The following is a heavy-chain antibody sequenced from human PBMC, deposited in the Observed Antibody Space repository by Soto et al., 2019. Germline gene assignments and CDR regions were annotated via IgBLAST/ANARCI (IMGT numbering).Heavy chain of an antibody. V-gene: IGHV3-11*01. D-gene: IGHD3-22*01. CDR2: ISSSGSTI. Sequence: GGSLRLSCAASGFTFSDYYMSWIRQAPGKGLEWVSYISSSGSTIYYADSVEGRFTISRDNSKNTLYLQMNSLRAEDTAVYYCAKDLVAPYDSSGLNDYWGQGTLVTAPQ. CDR1: GFTFSDYY. J-gene: IGHJ4*02. CDR3: AKDLVAPYDSSGLNDY.